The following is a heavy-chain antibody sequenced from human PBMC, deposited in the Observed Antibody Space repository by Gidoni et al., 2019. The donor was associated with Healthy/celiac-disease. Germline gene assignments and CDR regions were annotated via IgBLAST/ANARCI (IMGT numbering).Heavy chain of an antibody. Sequence: QVQLVESGGGVVQPGRSLRLSCAASGFTFSSHGMPWVRQAPGKGLEWVAVIWYDGSNKYYADSVKGRFTISRDNSKNTLYLQMNSLRAEDTAVYYCARSYGGSSPTLYYYYYGMDVWGQGTTVTVSS. D-gene: IGHD5-12*01. CDR2: IWYDGSNK. J-gene: IGHJ6*02. CDR1: GFTFSSHG. V-gene: IGHV3-33*01. CDR3: ARSYGGSSPTLYYYYYGMDV.